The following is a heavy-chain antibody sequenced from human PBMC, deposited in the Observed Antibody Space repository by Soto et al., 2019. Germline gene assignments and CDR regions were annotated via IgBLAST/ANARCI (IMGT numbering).Heavy chain of an antibody. D-gene: IGHD3-9*01. Sequence: SETLSLTCTVPGGSISSYYWSWIRQPPGKGLEWIGYIYYSGSTNYNPSLKSRVTISVDTSKNQFSLKLSSVTAADTAVYYCARGARLVTIYYFDYWGQGTLVTVSS. CDR3: ARGARLVTIYYFDY. CDR1: GGSISSYY. V-gene: IGHV4-59*01. CDR2: IYYSGST. J-gene: IGHJ4*02.